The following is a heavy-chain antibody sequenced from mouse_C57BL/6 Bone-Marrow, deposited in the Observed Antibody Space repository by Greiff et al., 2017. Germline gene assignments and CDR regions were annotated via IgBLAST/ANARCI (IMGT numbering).Heavy chain of an antibody. CDR2: IYPGDVDT. D-gene: IGHD2-4*01. J-gene: IGHJ2*01. Sequence: VQLQQSGAELVKPGASVKISCKASGSAFSSYWMNWVNQRPGKGLEWIGQIYPGDVDTNYNGKFKGKATLTAYKSSSTVYMQLSSLTSEDSAVYFCARSRDYDNWGQGTTLTVSS. V-gene: IGHV1-80*01. CDR1: GSAFSSYW. CDR3: ARSRDYDN.